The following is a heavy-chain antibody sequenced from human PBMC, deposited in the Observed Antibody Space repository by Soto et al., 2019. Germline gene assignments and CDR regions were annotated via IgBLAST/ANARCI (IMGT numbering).Heavy chain of an antibody. D-gene: IGHD4-4*01. CDR2: ISYDGSNK. Sequence: GGSLRLSCAASGFTFSSYDMHWVRQATGKGLEWVAVISYDGSNKYYADSVKGRFTISRDNSKNTLYLQMNSLRAEDTAVYYCARGRRQYPHYYFDYWGQGTLVTVSS. CDR3: ARGRRQYPHYYFDY. V-gene: IGHV3-30-3*01. CDR1: GFTFSSYD. J-gene: IGHJ4*02.